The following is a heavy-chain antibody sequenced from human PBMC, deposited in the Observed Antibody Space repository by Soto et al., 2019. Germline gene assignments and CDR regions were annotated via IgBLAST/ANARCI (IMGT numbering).Heavy chain of an antibody. J-gene: IGHJ4*02. CDR3: ARDSIAVAGERLFDY. CDR1: GYTFTGYY. Sequence: QVQLVQSGAEVKKPGASVKVSCKASGYTFTGYYMHWVRQAPGQGLEWMGWINPNSGGTNYAQKFQGWVTMTRDTSISTAYMELSRLRSDDTAVYYCARDSIAVAGERLFDYWGQGTLVTVSS. CDR2: INPNSGGT. D-gene: IGHD6-19*01. V-gene: IGHV1-2*04.